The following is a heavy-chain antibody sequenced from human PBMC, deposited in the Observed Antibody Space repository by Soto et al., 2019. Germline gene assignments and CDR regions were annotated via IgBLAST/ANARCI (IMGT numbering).Heavy chain of an antibody. V-gene: IGHV3-21*01. CDR2: ITSSNSYI. D-gene: IGHD3-10*01. CDR1: GFIFSSYS. Sequence: PGGSLRLSCAASGFIFSSYSMSWVRQAPGKGLEWVSLITSSNSYIYYGDSVKGRFTISRDNAKKSLYLQMNSLRAEDTVLFYCARDGGRLYRGDHYFDYWGLGTLVTVSS. CDR3: ARDGGRLYRGDHYFDY. J-gene: IGHJ4*02.